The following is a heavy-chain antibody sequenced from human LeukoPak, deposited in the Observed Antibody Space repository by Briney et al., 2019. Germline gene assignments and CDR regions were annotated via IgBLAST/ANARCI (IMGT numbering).Heavy chain of an antibody. V-gene: IGHV1-8*01. CDR3: ARGMCSSTSCYIYYYYGMDV. Sequence: ASVKVSCKASGYTFTSYDINWVRQATGQGLEWMGWMNPNSGNTGYAQKFQGRVTMTRNTSISTAYMELSSLRSEDTAVYYCARGMCSSTSCYIYYYYGMDVWGQGTTVTVSS. CDR1: GYTFTSYD. D-gene: IGHD2-2*01. J-gene: IGHJ6*02. CDR2: MNPNSGNT.